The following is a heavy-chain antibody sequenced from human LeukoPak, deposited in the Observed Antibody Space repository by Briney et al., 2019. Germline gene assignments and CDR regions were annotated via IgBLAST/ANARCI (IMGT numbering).Heavy chain of an antibody. V-gene: IGHV3-74*01. CDR3: ARSPYGGYGDN. Sequence: GGSLRLSCAASGFTFSSYWMHWVRQPPGKGLVWVSRINSDGGSTTYADSVKGRFTISSDNARNTLYLQMNSLRAEDTAVYYCARSPYGGYGDNWGQGTLVTVSS. D-gene: IGHD4-17*01. CDR2: INSDGGST. CDR1: GFTFSSYW. J-gene: IGHJ4*02.